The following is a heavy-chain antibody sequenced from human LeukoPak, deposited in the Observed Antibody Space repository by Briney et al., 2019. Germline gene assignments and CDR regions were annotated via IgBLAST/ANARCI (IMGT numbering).Heavy chain of an antibody. Sequence: GRSLRLSCAASGFTFSSYAMHWVRQAPGKGLEWVAVISYDGSNKYYADSVKGRFTISRDNSKNTLYLQMNSLRAEDTAVYYCARVNRPKNYDILTGYTTLYYYGMDVWGQGTTVTVPS. J-gene: IGHJ6*02. CDR2: ISYDGSNK. V-gene: IGHV3-30*04. D-gene: IGHD3-9*01. CDR1: GFTFSSYA. CDR3: ARVNRPKNYDILTGYTTLYYYGMDV.